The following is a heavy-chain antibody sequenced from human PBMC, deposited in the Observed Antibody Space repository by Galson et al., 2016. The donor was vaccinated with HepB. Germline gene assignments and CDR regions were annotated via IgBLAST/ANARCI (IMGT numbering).Heavy chain of an antibody. CDR3: VTRSPSSASDY. Sequence: LSLTCTVSGYSISSDYFWGWIRQPPVNGLEWIGTIARSGNIHYNPSLKSRVTMSVDTSKNQFSLKLSSVTASDTAVYYCVTRSPSSASDYWGQGTLVTVSS. D-gene: IGHD2-15*01. J-gene: IGHJ4*02. CDR1: GYSISSDYF. CDR2: IARSGNI. V-gene: IGHV4-38-2*02.